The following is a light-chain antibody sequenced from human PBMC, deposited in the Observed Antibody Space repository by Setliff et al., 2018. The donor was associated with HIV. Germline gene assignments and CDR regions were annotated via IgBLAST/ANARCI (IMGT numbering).Light chain of an antibody. Sequence: QAVLTQPASVSGSPGQSMTISCTGTNSDIGTYNYVSWYQQHPGKAPKLMIYDVGNRPSGISNRFSGSKSGNAASLTISGLQAEDEADYFCSSYSSSTTPYVFGTGTKVTVL. CDR3: SSYSSSTTPYV. J-gene: IGLJ1*01. CDR1: NSDIGTYNY. CDR2: DVG. V-gene: IGLV2-14*03.